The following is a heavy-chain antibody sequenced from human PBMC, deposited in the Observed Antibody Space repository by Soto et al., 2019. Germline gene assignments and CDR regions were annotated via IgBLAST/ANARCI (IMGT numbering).Heavy chain of an antibody. CDR3: ARKGVGAAFDI. Sequence: SETLSLTCTVSGGSISSYYWSWIRQPPGKGLEWIGYIYYSGSTNYNPSLKSRVTISVDTSKNQFSLKLSSVTAADTAVYYCARKGVGAAFDIWGQGTMVTVSS. CDR1: GGSISSYY. J-gene: IGHJ3*02. CDR2: IYYSGST. D-gene: IGHD3-3*01. V-gene: IGHV4-59*01.